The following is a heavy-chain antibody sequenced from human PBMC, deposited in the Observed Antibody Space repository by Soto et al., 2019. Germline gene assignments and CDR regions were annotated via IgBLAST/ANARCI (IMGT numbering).Heavy chain of an antibody. D-gene: IGHD4-17*01. J-gene: IGHJ4*02. V-gene: IGHV4-39*01. CDR1: GDSISSYNYH. CDR2: SGTT. Sequence: PSETLSLTCTVSGDSISSYNYHWTWIRQSPGKGPEWIGSGTTYYNPSPRSRVTIFVDTSKNQFSLQMYSVTAADTAVYYCTTYGGDTGRFDYWGQGILVTVSS. CDR3: TTYGGDTGRFDY.